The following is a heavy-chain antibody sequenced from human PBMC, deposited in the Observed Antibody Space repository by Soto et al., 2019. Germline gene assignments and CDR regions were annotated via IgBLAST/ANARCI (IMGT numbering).Heavy chain of an antibody. CDR3: ARDHYDFWSGYSYYYYYMDV. V-gene: IGHV1-69*02. J-gene: IGHJ6*03. CDR1: GGTFSSYT. CDR2: IIPILGIA. Sequence: SVKVSCKASGGTFSSYTIIWVRQAPGQGLEWMGRIIPILGIANYAQKFQGRVTITADKSTSTAYMELSSLRSEDTAVYYCARDHYDFWSGYSYYYYYMDVWGKGTTVTVSS. D-gene: IGHD3-3*01.